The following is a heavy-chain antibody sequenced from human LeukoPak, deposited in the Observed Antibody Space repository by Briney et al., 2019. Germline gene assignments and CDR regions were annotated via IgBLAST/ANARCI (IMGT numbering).Heavy chain of an antibody. D-gene: IGHD6-25*01. V-gene: IGHV1-18*01. CDR1: GGTFSSYA. J-gene: IGHJ3*02. CDR2: ISAYNGNT. CDR3: ARDRRIAAQPTEAFDI. Sequence: GASVKVSCKASGGTFSSYAISWVRQAPGQGLEWMGWISAYNGNTNYAQKLQGRVTMTTDTSTSIAYMELRSLRSDDTAVYYCARDRRIAAQPTEAFDIWGQGTMVTVSS.